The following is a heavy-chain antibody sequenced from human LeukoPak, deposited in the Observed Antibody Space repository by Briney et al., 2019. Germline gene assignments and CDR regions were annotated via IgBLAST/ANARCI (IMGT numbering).Heavy chain of an antibody. CDR2: INHSGGT. D-gene: IGHD3-10*01. CDR3: ARGRSEFGELLGYYFDY. V-gene: IGHV4-34*01. CDR1: GGSLSSYY. J-gene: IGHJ4*02. Sequence: PSETLSLTCAVYGGSLSSYYWSWIRQPPGKGLEWIGEINHSGGTNYNPSLKSRVTISVDTSKNQFPLKLSSVTAADTAVYYCARGRSEFGELLGYYFDYWGQGTLVTVSS.